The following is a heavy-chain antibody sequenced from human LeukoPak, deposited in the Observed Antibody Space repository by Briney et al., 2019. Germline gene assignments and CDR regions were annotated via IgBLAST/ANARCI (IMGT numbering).Heavy chain of an antibody. V-gene: IGHV4-59*08. CDR1: GGSISSYY. D-gene: IGHD5-12*01. CDR3: ARQWEYSGYAEDY. J-gene: IGHJ4*02. CDR2: IYYSGST. Sequence: PSETLSLTCTVSGGSISSYYWSWIRQPPGKGLEWIGYIYYSGSTNYKPSLKSRVTISVDTSKNQFSLKLSSVTAADTALYYCARQWEYSGYAEDYWGQGTLVTVSS.